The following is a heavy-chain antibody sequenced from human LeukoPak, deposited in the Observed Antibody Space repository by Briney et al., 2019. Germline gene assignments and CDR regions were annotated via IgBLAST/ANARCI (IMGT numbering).Heavy chain of an antibody. CDR3: ARGMYYYGSGSSFDI. CDR1: GFTFSSYN. J-gene: IGHJ4*02. CDR2: ISSSSSYI. D-gene: IGHD3-10*01. V-gene: IGHV3-21*01. Sequence: PGGSLRLSCAASGFTFSSYNMNWVRQAPGKGLEWVSSISSSSSYIYYADSVKGRFTISRDNAKNSLYLQMNSLRAEDTAVYYCARGMYYYGSGSSFDIWGQGTLVTVSS.